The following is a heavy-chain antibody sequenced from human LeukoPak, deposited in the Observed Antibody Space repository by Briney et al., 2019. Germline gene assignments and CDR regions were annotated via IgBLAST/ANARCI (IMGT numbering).Heavy chain of an antibody. D-gene: IGHD1-26*01. Sequence: ASVKVSCKASGYTFTGYYIHWVRHAPGQGLEWMGWINPDSGGTNYAQKFQGRVTMTRDTSISTAYMELSRLRSDDTAVYYCARGHVGATDFDYWGQGTLVTVSS. CDR3: ARGHVGATDFDY. J-gene: IGHJ4*02. V-gene: IGHV1-2*02. CDR2: INPDSGGT. CDR1: GYTFTGYY.